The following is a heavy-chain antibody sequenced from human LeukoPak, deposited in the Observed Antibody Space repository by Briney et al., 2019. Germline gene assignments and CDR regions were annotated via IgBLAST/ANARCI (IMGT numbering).Heavy chain of an antibody. D-gene: IGHD6-13*01. J-gene: IGHJ4*02. Sequence: GGSLRLSCAGSEFTFSNYAMNWVRQTPGKGLEWVSGISGSAASTFYADSVKGRFTISRDNSKNTLYLQMNSLRAEDTAVYYCAKVWPAGAAGPLRDYWGQGTLVTVSS. CDR3: AKVWPAGAAGPLRDY. CDR1: EFTFSNYA. V-gene: IGHV3-23*01. CDR2: ISGSAAST.